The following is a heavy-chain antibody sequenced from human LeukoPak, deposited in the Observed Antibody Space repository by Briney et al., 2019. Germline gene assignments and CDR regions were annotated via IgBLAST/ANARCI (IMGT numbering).Heavy chain of an antibody. CDR3: ARNKPNYYDSSLSFDP. CDR1: GGSISSGGYY. Sequence: SQTLFLTCTVSGGSISSGGYYWSWIRQHPGKGLEWIGYIYYSGSTYYNPSLKSRVTISVDTSKNQFSLKLSSVTAADTAVYYCARNKPNYYDSSLSFDPWGQGTLVTVSS. D-gene: IGHD3-22*01. CDR2: IYYSGST. J-gene: IGHJ5*02. V-gene: IGHV4-31*03.